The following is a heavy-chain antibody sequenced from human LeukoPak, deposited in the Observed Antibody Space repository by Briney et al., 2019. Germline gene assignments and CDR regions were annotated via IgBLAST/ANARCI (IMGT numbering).Heavy chain of an antibody. CDR3: ARGYSYGSRFRY. V-gene: IGHV4-34*01. CDR1: GGSFSGYY. D-gene: IGHD5-18*01. J-gene: IGHJ4*02. CDR2: INHSGST. Sequence: SETLSLTCAVHGGSFSGYYWSWIRKPPGKELEWIGEINHSGSTNYNPSLKSRVTISVDTSKNQFSLKLSSVTAADTAVYYCARGYSYGSRFRYWGQGTLVTVSS.